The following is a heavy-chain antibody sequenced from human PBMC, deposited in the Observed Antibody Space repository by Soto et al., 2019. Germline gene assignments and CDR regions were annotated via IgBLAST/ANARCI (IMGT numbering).Heavy chain of an antibody. Sequence: QVQLQESGPGLVKPSQTLSLTCTVSGGSISSGDYYWSWIRQPPGKGLEWIGYIYYSGSTYYNPSLKSRVTISVDTSKNQFSLKLSSVTAVDTAVYYCARFDSSGYYSGYYFDYWGQGTLVTVSS. CDR2: IYYSGST. CDR1: GGSISSGDYY. V-gene: IGHV4-30-4*01. CDR3: ARFDSSGYYSGYYFDY. J-gene: IGHJ4*02. D-gene: IGHD3-22*01.